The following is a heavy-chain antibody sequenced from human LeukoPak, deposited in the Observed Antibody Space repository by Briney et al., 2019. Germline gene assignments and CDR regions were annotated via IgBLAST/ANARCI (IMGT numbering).Heavy chain of an antibody. CDR3: ARVARTGLAYYYGMDV. D-gene: IGHD1-14*01. V-gene: IGHV1-2*02. Sequence: ASVKVSCKASGYTFTGYYMHWVRQAPGQGLEWMGWINPNSGGTNYAQKFQGRVTMTRDTSISTAYMELSRLRSDDTAVNYCARVARTGLAYYYGMDVWGQGTTVTVSS. CDR2: INPNSGGT. J-gene: IGHJ6*02. CDR1: GYTFTGYY.